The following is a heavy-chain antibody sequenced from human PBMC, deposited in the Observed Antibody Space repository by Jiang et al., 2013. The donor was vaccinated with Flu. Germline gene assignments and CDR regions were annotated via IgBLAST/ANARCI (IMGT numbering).Heavy chain of an antibody. CDR1: GYSISSGYY. CDR2: IYHSGST. V-gene: IGHV4-38-2*02. Sequence: GSGLVKPSETLSLTCTVSGYSISSGYYWGWIRQPPGKGLEWIGSIYHSGSTYYNPSLRSRVSMSVDTSRDEFSLRLTSVTAADTAMYYCARGIVGATAPDYWGQGTLVTVSP. CDR3: ARGIVGATAPDY. D-gene: IGHD1-26*01. J-gene: IGHJ4*02.